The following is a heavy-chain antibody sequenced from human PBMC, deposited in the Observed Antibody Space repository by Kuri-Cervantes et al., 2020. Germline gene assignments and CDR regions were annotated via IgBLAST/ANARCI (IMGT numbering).Heavy chain of an antibody. CDR1: GGSISSYY. Sequence: ESLKISCTVSGGSISSYYWSWIRQPAGKGLEWIGRIYTSGSTNYNPSLKSRVTMSVDTSKNQFSLKLSSVTAADTAVYYCARDVEGGSYFPNYYYYHGMDVWGQGTTVTVSS. CDR3: ARDVEGGSYFPNYYYYHGMDV. J-gene: IGHJ6*02. CDR2: IYTSGST. D-gene: IGHD1-26*01. V-gene: IGHV4-4*07.